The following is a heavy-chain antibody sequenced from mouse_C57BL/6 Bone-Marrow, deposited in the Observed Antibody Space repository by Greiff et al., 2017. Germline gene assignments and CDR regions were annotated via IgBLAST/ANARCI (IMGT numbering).Heavy chain of an antibody. J-gene: IGHJ3*01. Sequence: EVHLVESGPGLVKPSQSLSLTCSVTGYSITSGYYWNWIRQFPGNKLEWMGYISYDGSNNYNPSLKNRISITRDTSKNQFFLKLNSVTTEDTATYYCAREVGAIYYDYDWFAYWGQGTLVTVSA. CDR1: GYSITSGYY. V-gene: IGHV3-6*01. CDR2: ISYDGSN. CDR3: AREVGAIYYDYDWFAY. D-gene: IGHD2-4*01.